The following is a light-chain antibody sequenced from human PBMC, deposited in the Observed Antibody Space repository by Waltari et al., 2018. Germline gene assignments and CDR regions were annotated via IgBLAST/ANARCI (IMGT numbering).Light chain of an antibody. CDR1: SSNIGSNT. V-gene: IGLV1-44*01. J-gene: IGLJ2*01. Sequence: QSVLTQPPSASGTPGQRVTISCSGSSSNIGSNTVNWYQQLPGTAPKHLISSNNHRPSGVPDRFSGSKSGTSAALAISGLQSEDGADYYCAAWDDSLNGPVFGGGTKLTVL. CDR2: SNN. CDR3: AAWDDSLNGPV.